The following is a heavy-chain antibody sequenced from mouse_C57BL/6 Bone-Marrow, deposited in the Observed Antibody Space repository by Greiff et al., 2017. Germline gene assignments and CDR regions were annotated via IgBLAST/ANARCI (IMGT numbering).Heavy chain of an antibody. J-gene: IGHJ1*03. Sequence: VKLVESGPGLVQPSQSLSITCTVSGFSLTSYGVHWVRQSPGKGLAWLGVIWRGGSTDYNAAFMSRLSITKDNSKSQVFFKMNSLQADDTAIYYCAKNYYGSPYWYFDVWGTGTTVTVSS. CDR3: AKNYYGSPYWYFDV. D-gene: IGHD1-1*01. CDR1: GFSLTSYG. CDR2: IWRGGST. V-gene: IGHV2-5*01.